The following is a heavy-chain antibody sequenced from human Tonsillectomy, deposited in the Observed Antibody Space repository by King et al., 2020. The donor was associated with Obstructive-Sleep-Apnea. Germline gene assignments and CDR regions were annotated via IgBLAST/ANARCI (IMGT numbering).Heavy chain of an antibody. CDR3: AKDNSSGWYRGLDY. D-gene: IGHD6-19*01. J-gene: IGHJ4*02. CDR1: GFTFDDYA. CDR2: ISWNSGSI. Sequence: QLVQSGGGLVQPGRSLRLSCAASGFTFDDYAMHWVRQAPGKGLEWVSGISWNSGSIGYADSVKGRFTISRDNAKNSLHLQMNSLRAEDTAFYYCAKDNSSGWYRGLDYWGQGTLVSVSS. V-gene: IGHV3-9*01.